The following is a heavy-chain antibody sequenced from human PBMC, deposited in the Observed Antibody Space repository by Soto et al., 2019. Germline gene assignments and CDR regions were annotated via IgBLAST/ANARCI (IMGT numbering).Heavy chain of an antibody. CDR2: ISYDGSNK. CDR1: GFTFNNYG. D-gene: IGHD4-4*01. Sequence: HPGGPLRLSCAASGFTFNNYGMHWVRQAPGKGLEWVAVISYDGSNKYYADSVKGRFTISRDNSKNTLYLQMNSLRAEDTAVYYCAKADYIGYYFDYWGQGTLVTVSS. V-gene: IGHV3-30*18. J-gene: IGHJ4*02. CDR3: AKADYIGYYFDY.